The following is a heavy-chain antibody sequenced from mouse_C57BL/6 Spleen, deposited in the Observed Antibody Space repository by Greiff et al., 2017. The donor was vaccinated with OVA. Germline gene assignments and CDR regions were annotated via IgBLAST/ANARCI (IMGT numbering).Heavy chain of an antibody. J-gene: IGHJ2*01. D-gene: IGHD3-2*02. CDR1: GYSITSGYY. Sequence: ESGPGLVKPSQSLSLTCSVTGYSITSGYYWNWIRQFPGNKLEWMGYISYDGSNNYNPSLKNRISITRDTSKNQFFLKLNSVTTEDTATYYCARARTAQAYFDYWGQGTTLTVSS. CDR3: ARARTAQAYFDY. CDR2: ISYDGSN. V-gene: IGHV3-6*01.